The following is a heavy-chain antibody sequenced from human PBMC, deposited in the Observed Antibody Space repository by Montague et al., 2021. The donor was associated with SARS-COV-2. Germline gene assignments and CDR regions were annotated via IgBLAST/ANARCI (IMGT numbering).Heavy chain of an antibody. CDR2: INHSGST. D-gene: IGHD2-2*01. V-gene: IGHV4-34*01. Sequence: SETLSLTCAVYGGSFSGYYWSWIRQPPGKGLEWIGEINHSGSTNYNPSLKSRVTISVDTSKNQFSLKLSSVTAADTAAYYCARVRAVPAAMRIFSLGRSYYGRDVWGQGPRATAPS. CDR1: GGSFSGYY. J-gene: IGHJ6*02. CDR3: ARVRAVPAAMRIFSLGRSYYGRDV.